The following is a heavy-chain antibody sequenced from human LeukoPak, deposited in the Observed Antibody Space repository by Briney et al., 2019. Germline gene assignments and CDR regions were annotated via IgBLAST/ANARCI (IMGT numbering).Heavy chain of an antibody. D-gene: IGHD3-22*01. CDR2: IKQDGREK. CDR1: GFTFSNYW. Sequence: PGGSLRLSCAASGFTFSNYWMSWVRQAPGKGLQWVANIKQDGREKYYVDSVKGRFTISRDNAKNSLYLQMNSLRAEDTAVYYCARAYFYYDSSGYYGDYWGQGTLVTVSS. V-gene: IGHV3-7*01. CDR3: ARAYFYYDSSGYYGDY. J-gene: IGHJ4*02.